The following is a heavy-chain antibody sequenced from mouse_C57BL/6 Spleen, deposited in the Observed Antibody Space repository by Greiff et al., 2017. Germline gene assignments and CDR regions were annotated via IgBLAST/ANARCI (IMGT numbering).Heavy chain of an antibody. V-gene: IGHV1-81*01. CDR1: GYTFTRYG. J-gene: IGHJ1*03. CDR2: IYPRSGNT. CDR3: ARKDWYFDV. Sequence: QVQLQQSGAELARPGASVKLSCKASGYTFTRYGISWVKQSTGQGLEWIGVIYPRSGNTYYNEKVKGKATLTADKSSSTAYMELRSLTSEYSAVYFCARKDWYFDVWGTGTTVTVAS.